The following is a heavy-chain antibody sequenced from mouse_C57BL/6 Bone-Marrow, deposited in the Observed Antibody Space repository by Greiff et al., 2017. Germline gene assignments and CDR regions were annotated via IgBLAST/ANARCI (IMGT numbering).Heavy chain of an antibody. V-gene: IGHV5-4*03. CDR1: GFTFSSYA. D-gene: IGHD6-5*01. Sequence: EVKLVESGGGLVKPGGSLKLSCAASGFTFSSYAMSWVRQTPEQRLEWVATISDGGSYTYYPDNVKGRFTISRDNAKNNLYLQMSHLKSEDTAMYYCASLYYFDYWGQGTTLTVSS. J-gene: IGHJ2*01. CDR2: ISDGGSYT. CDR3: ASLYYFDY.